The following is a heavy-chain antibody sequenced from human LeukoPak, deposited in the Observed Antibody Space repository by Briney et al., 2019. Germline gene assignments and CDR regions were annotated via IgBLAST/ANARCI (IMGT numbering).Heavy chain of an antibody. D-gene: IGHD1-26*01. CDR2: ISYEGSTE. CDR1: GFTFRSYG. CDR3: AKDRVGRTYFDS. V-gene: IGHV3-30*18. J-gene: IGHJ4*02. Sequence: GGSLRLSCAASGFTFRSYGMHWVRQRPGKGLEWVTFISYEGSTEYYADSVKGRFTISRDNSKDTLYLQMNSLRAEDTAIYYCAKDRVGRTYFDSWGQGTLVTVSS.